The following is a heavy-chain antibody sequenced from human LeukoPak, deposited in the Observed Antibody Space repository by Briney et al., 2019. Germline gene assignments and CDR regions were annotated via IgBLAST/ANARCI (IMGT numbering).Heavy chain of an antibody. J-gene: IGHJ4*02. V-gene: IGHV4-59*08. CDR1: GGSISSYY. CDR3: ARVGRLEPAQYYFDY. D-gene: IGHD1-1*01. Sequence: SETLSLTCTVSGGSISSYYWSWIRQPPGKGLEWIGYVYYSGSTNYNPSLKSRVTISVDTSKNQFSLKLSSVTAADTAVYYCARVGRLEPAQYYFDYWGQGTLVTVSS. CDR2: VYYSGST.